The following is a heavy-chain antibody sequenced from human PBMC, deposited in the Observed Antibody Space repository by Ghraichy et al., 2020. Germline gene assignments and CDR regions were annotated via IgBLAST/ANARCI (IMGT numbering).Heavy chain of an antibody. Sequence: LSLTCAASGFTFSSYSMNWVRQAPGKGLEWVSSISSSSSYIYYADSVKGRFTISRDNAKNSLYLQMNSLRAEDTAVYYCASLVYCSSSTCSPDYWGQGTLVTVSS. V-gene: IGHV3-21*01. CDR1: GFTFSSYS. CDR2: ISSSSSYI. J-gene: IGHJ4*02. D-gene: IGHD2-2*01. CDR3: ASLVYCSSSTCSPDY.